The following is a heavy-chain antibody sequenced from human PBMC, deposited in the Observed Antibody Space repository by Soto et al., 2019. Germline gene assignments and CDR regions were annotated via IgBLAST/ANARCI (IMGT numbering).Heavy chain of an antibody. J-gene: IGHJ3*02. D-gene: IGHD2-15*01. V-gene: IGHV3-23*01. CDR2: IGGGGEYT. Sequence: EVQLLESGGGLVQPGGSLTLTCIVSGFTSGKYAMSWVCQAPGKGLEWVSEIGGGGEYTNYADSVRGRFTMCRDNSKNTLYLHMSSLKVEDTAVYYCAKDEVAANGRADAFDIWGQGTVVTVSS. CDR3: AKDEVAANGRADAFDI. CDR1: GFTSGKYA.